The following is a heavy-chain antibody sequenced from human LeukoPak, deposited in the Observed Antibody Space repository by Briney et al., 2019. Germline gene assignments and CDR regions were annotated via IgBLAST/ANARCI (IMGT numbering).Heavy chain of an antibody. CDR1: GFTFSNYA. CDR3: TTAYDSSGYYSEGFDY. D-gene: IGHD3-22*01. Sequence: GGSLRLSCEASGFTFSNYAMHWVRQAPGKGLEWVGRIKSKTDGGTTDYAAPVKGRFTISRDDSKNTLYLQMNSLKTVDTAVYYCTTAYDSSGYYSEGFDYWGQGTLVTVSS. J-gene: IGHJ4*02. V-gene: IGHV3-15*01. CDR2: IKSKTDGGTT.